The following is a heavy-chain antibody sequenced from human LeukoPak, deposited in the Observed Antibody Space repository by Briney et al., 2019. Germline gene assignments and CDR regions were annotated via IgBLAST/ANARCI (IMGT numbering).Heavy chain of an antibody. CDR3: ARRSVGTTDFFDY. Sequence: IPSETLSLTCTVSGGSISSYYWSWIRQPPGKGLEWIGTIHYNGGTYDSPSLRSRVTMSVDTSKNQFSLRLSSVTAADTAVYYCARRSVGTTDFFDYWGQGTLVTVSS. J-gene: IGHJ4*02. CDR2: IHYNGGT. CDR1: GGSISSYY. V-gene: IGHV4-59*04. D-gene: IGHD1-26*01.